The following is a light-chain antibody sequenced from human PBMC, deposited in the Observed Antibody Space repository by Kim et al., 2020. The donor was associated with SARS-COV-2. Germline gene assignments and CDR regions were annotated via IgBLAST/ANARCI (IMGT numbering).Light chain of an antibody. V-gene: IGLV2-8*01. J-gene: IGLJ3*02. Sequence: QSALTQPPSATGSPGQSVTISCTGTSSDVGGYNSVSWYQQHPGKAPKLVIYEVTKRPAGVPDRFSASKSGNTASLTVSGLQSDDEADYYCNSYAGNNLWVFGGGTKRTVL. CDR3: NSYAGNNLWV. CDR1: SSDVGGYNS. CDR2: EVT.